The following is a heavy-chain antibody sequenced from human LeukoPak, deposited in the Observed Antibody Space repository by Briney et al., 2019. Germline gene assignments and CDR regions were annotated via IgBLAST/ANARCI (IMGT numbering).Heavy chain of an antibody. V-gene: IGHV3-11*01. Sequence: GGSLRLSCAASGFTFSDYYMSWIRQAAGKGLEWVSYISSSGSTIYYADSVKGRFTISRDNAKNSLYLQMNSVRAEDTAVYYCARDPHYYYYGLDVWGQGTTVTVSS. CDR3: ARDPHYYYYGLDV. J-gene: IGHJ6*02. CDR1: GFTFSDYY. CDR2: ISSSGSTI.